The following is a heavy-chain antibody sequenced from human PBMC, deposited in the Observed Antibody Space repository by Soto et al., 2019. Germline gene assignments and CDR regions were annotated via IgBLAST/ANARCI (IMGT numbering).Heavy chain of an antibody. D-gene: IGHD5-12*01. CDR3: ARGYMSHFFDY. CDR1: GFSFSTFL. V-gene: IGHV3-23*01. CDR2: LTGTGDNT. J-gene: IGHJ4*02. Sequence: EVHLLESGGGLVQPGGSLSLSCVASGFSFSTFLMTWVRQAPGKGLEWVSLLTGTGDNTASTDSVKGRFTVSRDNSKNTLDLQMNSLRGEDTAVYYCARGYMSHFFDYWFQGSLVTVSS.